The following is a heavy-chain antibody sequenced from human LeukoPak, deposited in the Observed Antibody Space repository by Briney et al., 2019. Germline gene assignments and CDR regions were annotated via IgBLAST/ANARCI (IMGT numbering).Heavy chain of an antibody. Sequence: WASVKVSCKASGYTFTGYYMHWVRQAPGQGLEWMGWINPNSGGTNYAQKFQGRVTMTRDTSISTAYMELSRLRSDDTAVYYCARDGSSAINYYDKWGQGTLVTVSS. D-gene: IGHD3-22*01. J-gene: IGHJ4*02. CDR1: GYTFTGYY. CDR2: INPNSGGT. V-gene: IGHV1-2*02. CDR3: ARDGSSAINYYDK.